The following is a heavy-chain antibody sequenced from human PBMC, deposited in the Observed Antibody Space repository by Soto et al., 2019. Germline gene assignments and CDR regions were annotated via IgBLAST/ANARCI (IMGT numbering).Heavy chain of an antibody. CDR2: IIPIFGTA. D-gene: IGHD5-12*01. Sequence: QVQLVQSGAEVKKPGSSVTVSCKASGGTFSSYTISWVRQAPGQGLEWMGGIIPIFGTANYAKKFQGRVTITADDSTRTAYMELTRMRSEDTAVYYCAGGNNRRLLFWYFDLWGRGTLGTVSS. CDR1: GGTFSSYT. V-gene: IGHV1-69*12. CDR3: AGGNNRRLLFWYFDL. J-gene: IGHJ2*01.